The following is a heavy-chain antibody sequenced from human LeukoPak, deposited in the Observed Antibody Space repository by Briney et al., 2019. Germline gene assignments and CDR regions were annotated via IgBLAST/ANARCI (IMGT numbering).Heavy chain of an antibody. Sequence: GGSLRLSCAASGFTFSSYGMHWVRQAPGKGLEWVSFIRYDGSNEYYADSVRGRFTISRDNSKNTLYLQMNSLRAEDTAVYYCAKSGYNRFDYWGQGTLVTVSS. CDR3: AKSGYNRFDY. D-gene: IGHD5-24*01. CDR2: IRYDGSNE. J-gene: IGHJ4*02. V-gene: IGHV3-30*02. CDR1: GFTFSSYG.